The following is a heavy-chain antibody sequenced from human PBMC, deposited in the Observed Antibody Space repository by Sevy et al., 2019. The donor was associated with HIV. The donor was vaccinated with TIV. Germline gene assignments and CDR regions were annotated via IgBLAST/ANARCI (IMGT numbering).Heavy chain of an antibody. CDR3: VRDVSPTLGTGHNWFDL. Sequence: CLRLSCVGSGFVFEDFAVHWVRRRPGKGLERVSGITGKGQKKFYEGSVKGRFSISRDNARKSRYLQMNNMNFDDTAFYYCVRDVSPTLGTGHNWFDLWGQGTLVTVSS. CDR1: GFVFEDFA. CDR2: ITGKGQKK. J-gene: IGHJ5*02. V-gene: IGHV3-9*01.